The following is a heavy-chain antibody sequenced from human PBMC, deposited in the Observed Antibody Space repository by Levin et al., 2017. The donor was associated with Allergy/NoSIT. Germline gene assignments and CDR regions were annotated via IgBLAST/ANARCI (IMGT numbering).Heavy chain of an antibody. Sequence: GGSLRLSCAASGFTFSSYAMSWVRQAPGKGLEWVSAISGSGGSTYYADSVKGRFTISRDNSKNTLYLQMNSLRAEDTAVYYCANSYGDYDTGNWGQGPLVTVSS. CDR2: ISGSGGST. CDR1: GFTFSSYA. CDR3: ANSYGDYDTGN. D-gene: IGHD4-17*01. V-gene: IGHV3-23*01. J-gene: IGHJ4*02.